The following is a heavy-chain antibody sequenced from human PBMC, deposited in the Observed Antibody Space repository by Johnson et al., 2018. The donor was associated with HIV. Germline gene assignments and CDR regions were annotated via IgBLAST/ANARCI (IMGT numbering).Heavy chain of an antibody. D-gene: IGHD5-18*01. CDR3: ARHPGYNYGFNAFDI. CDR1: GFTFDDYA. CDR2: ISWNSGSI. Sequence: VQLVESGGGLVQPGRSLRLSCAASGFTFDDYAMHWVRQAPGKGLAWVSGISWNSGSIGYADSVTGRFTISRDNAKNSLYLQMNSLRAEDTALYYCARHPGYNYGFNAFDIWGQGTMVTVSS. J-gene: IGHJ3*02. V-gene: IGHV3-9*01.